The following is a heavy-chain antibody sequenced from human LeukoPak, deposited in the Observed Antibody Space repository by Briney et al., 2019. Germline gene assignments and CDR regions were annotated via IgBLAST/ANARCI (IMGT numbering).Heavy chain of an antibody. CDR1: GYAFTSLD. CDR2: MNPNSGYT. CDR3: ARVAGSADY. D-gene: IGHD6-19*01. V-gene: IGHV1-8*01. J-gene: IGHJ4*02. Sequence: ASVKVSCKASGYAFTSLDINWVRQATGQGLERMGWMNPNSGYTGSAQKFQGRLTMTRDTSISTAYMELTSLTSEDTAMYYCARVAGSADYWGQGTLVTVSS.